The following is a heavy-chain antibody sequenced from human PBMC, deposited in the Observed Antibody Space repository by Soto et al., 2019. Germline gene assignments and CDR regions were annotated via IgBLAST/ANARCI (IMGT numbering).Heavy chain of an antibody. Sequence: PGGSLRLSCAVSGFTFSPYSMNWVRQAPGKGLEWISYISSGGDTIYYADSVRGRFTVSRDNTKNSLYLQMDSLRDEDTAVYYCARDRSTIYGVVTPIDYWRQRTLVTVSS. CDR3: ARDRSTIYGVVTPIDY. D-gene: IGHD3-3*01. CDR1: GFTFSPYS. V-gene: IGHV3-48*02. J-gene: IGHJ4*02. CDR2: ISSGGDTI.